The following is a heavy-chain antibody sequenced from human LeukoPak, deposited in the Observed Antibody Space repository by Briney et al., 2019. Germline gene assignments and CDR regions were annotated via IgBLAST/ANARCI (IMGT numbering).Heavy chain of an antibody. CDR2: IRYDGSNK. J-gene: IGHJ4*02. D-gene: IGHD1-26*01. CDR1: GFTFSSYG. CDR3: AKDPDRELYFDY. V-gene: IGHV3-30*02. Sequence: GGSLRLSCAASGFTFSSYGMHWVRQAPGKGLEWVAFIRYDGSNKYYADSVKGRFTISRDNSKNTLYLQMNSLRAEDTAVYYCAKDPDRELYFDYWGQGTLVTISS.